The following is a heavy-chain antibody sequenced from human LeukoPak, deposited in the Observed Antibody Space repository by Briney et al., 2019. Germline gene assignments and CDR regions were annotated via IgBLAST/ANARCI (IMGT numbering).Heavy chain of an antibody. CDR2: ISASGGTT. J-gene: IGHJ3*02. Sequence: DPGGSLRLSCAVSGFTFGTYAMSWVRQAPGKGLEWVSTISASGGTTYYADSAKGRFTISRDDFKNTLYLQMNTLRAEDTALYYCAKDGLTIFGVINDAFDIWGQGTMVTVSS. D-gene: IGHD3-3*01. CDR1: GFTFGTYA. CDR3: AKDGLTIFGVINDAFDI. V-gene: IGHV3-23*01.